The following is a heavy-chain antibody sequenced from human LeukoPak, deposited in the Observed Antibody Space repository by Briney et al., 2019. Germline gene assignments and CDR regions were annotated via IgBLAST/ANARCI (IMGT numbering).Heavy chain of an antibody. V-gene: IGHV4-59*01. D-gene: IGHD4-17*01. CDR3: ARVYGDYTDHYYYYYMDV. J-gene: IGHJ6*03. Sequence: SETLSLTCTVSGGSISSYYWSWIRQPPGKGLEWIGYIYYSGSTNYSPSLKSRVTISVDTSKNQSSLKLSSVTAADTAVYYCARVYGDYTDHYYYYYMDVWGKGTTVTISS. CDR2: IYYSGST. CDR1: GGSISSYY.